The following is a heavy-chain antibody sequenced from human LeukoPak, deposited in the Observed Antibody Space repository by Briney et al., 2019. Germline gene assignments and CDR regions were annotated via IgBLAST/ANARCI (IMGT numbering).Heavy chain of an antibody. J-gene: IGHJ4*02. D-gene: IGHD6-19*01. Sequence: GGSLGLSCAASGFDFINFHIHWVRQAPGKGLEWLAFVSKDGNNIYYADSVKGRFTISRDNSKSTLYLQMNSLRADDTAIYYCARDFLWLVDYWGQGTLVTVSS. CDR3: ARDFLWLVDY. CDR1: GFDFINFH. CDR2: VSKDGNNI. V-gene: IGHV3-30-3*01.